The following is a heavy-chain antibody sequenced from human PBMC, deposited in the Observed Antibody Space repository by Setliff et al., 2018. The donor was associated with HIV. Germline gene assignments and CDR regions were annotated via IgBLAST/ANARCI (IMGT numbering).Heavy chain of an antibody. V-gene: IGHV4-34*01. CDR2: IDHGGDT. J-gene: IGHJ3*02. D-gene: IGHD3-22*01. CDR3: ARVGDFYDGSGHYSVLDAFDM. Sequence: KTSETLSLTCAVYGGSLSGYFWTWIRQSPHKSLEWIGDIDHGGDTNYNPSLKSRVTISLDTSKNQFSLKLTSVTAADTAVYYCARVGDFYDGSGHYSVLDAFDMWGHGTKVTVSS. CDR1: GGSLSGYF.